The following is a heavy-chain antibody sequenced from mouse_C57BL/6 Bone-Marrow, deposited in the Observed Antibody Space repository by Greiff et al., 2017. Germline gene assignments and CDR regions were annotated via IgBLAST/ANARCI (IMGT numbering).Heavy chain of an antibody. CDR1: GYTFTDYN. J-gene: IGHJ4*01. V-gene: IGHV1-22*01. D-gene: IGHD2-2*01. CDR3: ANDLLWLRRYYYAMDY. Sequence: EVKLQQSGPELVKPGASVKTSCKASGYTFTDYNMHWVKQSHGKSLEWIGYINPNNGGTSYNQKFKGKATLAVNKSSSTAYMELRSLTSEYSAVYYCANDLLWLRRYYYAMDYWGQGTSVTVSS. CDR2: INPNNGGT.